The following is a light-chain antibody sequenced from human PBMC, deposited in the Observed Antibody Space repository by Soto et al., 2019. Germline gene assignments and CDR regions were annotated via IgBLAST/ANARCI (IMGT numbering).Light chain of an antibody. CDR3: QSYDSSLAAYV. Sequence: QSVLTQPPSVSGAPGQRVTISCTGTNSNIGAGYDVHWYQQLPGAAPTLLIYDNINRPSGVPDRFSGSKSGTSASLAITGLQAEDEADCYCQSYDSSLAAYVFATGTKVTVL. J-gene: IGLJ1*01. V-gene: IGLV1-40*01. CDR1: NSNIGAGYD. CDR2: DNI.